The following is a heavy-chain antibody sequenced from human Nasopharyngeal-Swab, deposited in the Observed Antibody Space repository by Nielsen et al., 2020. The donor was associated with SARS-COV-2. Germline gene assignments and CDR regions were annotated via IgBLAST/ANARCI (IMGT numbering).Heavy chain of an antibody. V-gene: IGHV3-23*01. J-gene: IGHJ4*02. CDR3: AKDRQQLANFDY. D-gene: IGHD6-13*01. Sequence: GESLKISCAASGFTFSSYGMSWVRQAPGKGLEWVSGIGDSGGKTYYAESVKGRFTISRDNSKNTLNLQMNSLRVEDTAIYYCAKDRQQLANFDYWGQGTLVTVSS. CDR1: GFTFSSYG. CDR2: IGDSGGKT.